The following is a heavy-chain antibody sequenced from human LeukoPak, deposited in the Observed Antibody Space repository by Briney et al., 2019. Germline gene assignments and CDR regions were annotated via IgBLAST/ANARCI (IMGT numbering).Heavy chain of an antibody. D-gene: IGHD6-19*01. CDR2: INPSGGST. CDR1: GYTFTSYY. V-gene: IGHV1-46*03. J-gene: IGHJ4*02. CDR3: ARVGGAVATRRYFDY. Sequence: ASVKVSCKASGYTFTSYYMHWVRRAPGQGLEWMGIINPSGGSTSYAQKFQGRVTMTRDTSTSTVYMELSSLRSEDTAVYYCARVGGAVATRRYFDYWGQGTLVTVSS.